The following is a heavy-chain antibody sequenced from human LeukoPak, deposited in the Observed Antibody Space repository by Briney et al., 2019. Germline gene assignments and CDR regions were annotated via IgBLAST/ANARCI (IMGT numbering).Heavy chain of an antibody. V-gene: IGHV3-23*01. CDR3: ARDAPAYYYGMDV. J-gene: IGHJ6*02. Sequence: GGSLRLSCAASGFTFSSYAMSWVRQAPGKGLEWVSAISSGGNTYYADSVKGRFTISRDNSKNTLYLQMNSLRAEDTAVYYCARDAPAYYYGMDVWGQGTTVTVSS. CDR1: GFTFSSYA. CDR2: ISSGGNT.